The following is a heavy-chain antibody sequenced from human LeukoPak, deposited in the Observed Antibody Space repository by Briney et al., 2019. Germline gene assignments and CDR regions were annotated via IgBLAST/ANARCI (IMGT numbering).Heavy chain of an antibody. J-gene: IGHJ2*01. V-gene: IGHV3-53*01. CDR2: IYSGGST. D-gene: IGHD2-15*01. CDR3: ARDGGYWYFDL. Sequence: QPGGSLRLSCAASGFTVSSNYMTSVRQAPGKGLEWVSVIYSGGSTYYADSVKGRFTISKDNSKNTLYLQMNSLRAEDTAVYYCARDGGYWYFDLWGRGTLVTVSS. CDR1: GFTVSSNY.